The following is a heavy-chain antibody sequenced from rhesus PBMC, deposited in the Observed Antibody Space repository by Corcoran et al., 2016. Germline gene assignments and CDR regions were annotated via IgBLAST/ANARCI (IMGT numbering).Heavy chain of an antibody. Sequence: QVTLKESGPALVKPTQTLTLTCTLSGFPLTTSGMGVGWIRQPPGKALEWLALIYWEDDKRYSASLKSRLTISNDTSKNQAVLTMTNMNPVDTATYDCARGGCSSTYCFVAEYFEFWGQGALVPVSS. D-gene: IGHD2-15*01. J-gene: IGHJ1*01. V-gene: IGHV2-174*01. CDR1: GFPLTTSGMG. CDR2: IYWEDDK. CDR3: ARGGCSSTYCFVAEYFEF.